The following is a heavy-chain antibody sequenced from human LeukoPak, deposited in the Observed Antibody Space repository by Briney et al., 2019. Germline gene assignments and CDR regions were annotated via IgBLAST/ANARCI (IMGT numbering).Heavy chain of an antibody. CDR1: GDSISSYY. CDR2: IHGDGST. Sequence: ASETLSLTCTVSGDSISSYYWSWIRQSPGKGLEWIGYIHGDGSTNYNPSLKSRVTISVDTSQNQFSLKLSSVTAADTAVNHCARRSNSSGWFFDYWGQGTLVTVSS. D-gene: IGHD6-19*01. V-gene: IGHV4-59*08. CDR3: ARRSNSSGWFFDY. J-gene: IGHJ4*02.